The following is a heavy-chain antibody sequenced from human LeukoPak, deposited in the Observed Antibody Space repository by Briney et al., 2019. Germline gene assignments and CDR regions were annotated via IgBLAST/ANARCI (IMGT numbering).Heavy chain of an antibody. CDR3: TRGVGAAYKTDAFDI. Sequence: PGGSLRLSCTASGFTFCDYAMSWFRQAPGKGLEWVGFIRSKAYGGTTEYAASVKGRFTISRDDSKSIAYLQMNSLKTEDTAVYYCTRGVGAAYKTDAFDIWGQGTMVTVSS. V-gene: IGHV3-49*03. D-gene: IGHD1-26*01. J-gene: IGHJ3*02. CDR2: IRSKAYGGTT. CDR1: GFTFCDYA.